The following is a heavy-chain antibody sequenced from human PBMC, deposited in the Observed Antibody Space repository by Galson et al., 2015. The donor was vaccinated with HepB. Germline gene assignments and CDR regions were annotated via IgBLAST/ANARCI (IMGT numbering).Heavy chain of an antibody. D-gene: IGHD6-19*01. Sequence: SLRLSCAASGFTFSSYAMSWVRQAPGKGLEWVSAISGSGGSTYYADSVKGRFTISRDNSKNTLYLQMNSLRAEDTAVYYCAKDLSSSGWYVEAEDAFDIWGQGTKVTVSS. CDR1: GFTFSSYA. J-gene: IGHJ3*02. V-gene: IGHV3-23*01. CDR2: ISGSGGST. CDR3: AKDLSSSGWYVEAEDAFDI.